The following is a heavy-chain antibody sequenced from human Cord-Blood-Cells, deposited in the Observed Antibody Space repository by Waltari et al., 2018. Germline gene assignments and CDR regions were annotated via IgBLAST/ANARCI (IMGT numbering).Heavy chain of an antibody. CDR3: ARHVYSSSWYSDAFDI. J-gene: IGHJ3*02. Sequence: QVTLKESGPVLVKPTETLTLTCTVSGFSLSNARMGVSWIRQPPGKALEWLAHIFSNDEKSYSTALKSRRTISKDTSKSQVVLTMTNMDPVDTATYYCARHVYSSSWYSDAFDIWGQGTMVTVSS. CDR2: IFSNDEK. CDR1: GFSLSNARMG. V-gene: IGHV2-26*01. D-gene: IGHD6-13*01.